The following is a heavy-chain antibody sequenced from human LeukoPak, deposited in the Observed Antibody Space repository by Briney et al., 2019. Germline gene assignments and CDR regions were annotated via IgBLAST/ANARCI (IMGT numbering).Heavy chain of an antibody. Sequence: QPGGSLRLSCAASGFTFSSYEMNWVRQAPGKGLEWISYISSSGSTMYYAGSVKGRFTISRDNAKNSLYLQMNSLRAEDTAIYYCASSSWYALDYWGQGTLVTVSS. CDR1: GFTFSSYE. V-gene: IGHV3-48*03. CDR2: ISSSGSTM. J-gene: IGHJ4*02. CDR3: ASSSWYALDY. D-gene: IGHD6-13*01.